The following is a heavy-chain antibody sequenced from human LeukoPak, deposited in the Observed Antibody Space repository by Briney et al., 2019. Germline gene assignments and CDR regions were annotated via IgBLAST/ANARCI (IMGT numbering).Heavy chain of an antibody. Sequence: GGSLRLSCAASGFTFSSYSMTWVRQAPGKGLEWVSSISSSSSYIYYADSVKGRFTISRDNAKNSLYLQMNSLRAEDTAVYYCARKRALYCSSTSCRPTIFDYWGQGTLVTVSS. J-gene: IGHJ4*02. CDR3: ARKRALYCSSTSCRPTIFDY. CDR2: ISSSSSYI. V-gene: IGHV3-21*01. D-gene: IGHD2-2*01. CDR1: GFTFSSYS.